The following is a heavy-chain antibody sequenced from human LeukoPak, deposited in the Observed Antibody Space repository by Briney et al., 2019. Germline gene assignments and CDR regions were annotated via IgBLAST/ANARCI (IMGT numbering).Heavy chain of an antibody. CDR3: ASNYDYVWGSYRPMPYYFDY. CDR1: GFTFSSYG. CDR2: ISYDGSNK. D-gene: IGHD3-16*02. J-gene: IGHJ4*01. Sequence: PGRSLRLSCAASGFTFSSYGMHCVRQAPGKGLEWVAVISYDGSNKYYAASVKGRFTISRDNSKNKLYLQMNSLRAEDTAVYYCASNYDYVWGSYRPMPYYFDYWGQGTLVTVSS. V-gene: IGHV3-30*03.